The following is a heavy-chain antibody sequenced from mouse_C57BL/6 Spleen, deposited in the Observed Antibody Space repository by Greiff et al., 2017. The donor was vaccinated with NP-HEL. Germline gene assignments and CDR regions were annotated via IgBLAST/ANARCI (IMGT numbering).Heavy chain of an antibody. D-gene: IGHD1-1*01. CDR1: GYSITSGYY. Sequence: EVKLMESGPGLVKPSQSLSLTCSVTGYSITSGYYWNWIRQFPGNKLEWMGYISYDGSNNYNPSLKNRISITRDTSKNQFFLKLNSVTTEDTATYYCAREGQITTVAPFAYWGQGTLVTVSA. CDR3: AREGQITTVAPFAY. J-gene: IGHJ3*01. V-gene: IGHV3-6*01. CDR2: ISYDGSN.